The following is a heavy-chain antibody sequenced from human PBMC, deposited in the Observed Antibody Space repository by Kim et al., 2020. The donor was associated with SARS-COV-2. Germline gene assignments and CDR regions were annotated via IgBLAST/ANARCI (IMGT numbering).Heavy chain of an antibody. D-gene: IGHD2-15*01. CDR1: GFTFSSYS. Sequence: GGSLRLSCAASGFTFSSYSMNWVRQAPGKGLEWVSSISSSSSYIYYADSVKGRFTISRDNAKNSLYLQMNSLRAEDTAVYYCASLRDPNRGVVAATLNYYYYYGMDVWGQGTTVTVSS. V-gene: IGHV3-21*01. CDR3: ASLRDPNRGVVAATLNYYYYYGMDV. CDR2: ISSSSSYI. J-gene: IGHJ6*02.